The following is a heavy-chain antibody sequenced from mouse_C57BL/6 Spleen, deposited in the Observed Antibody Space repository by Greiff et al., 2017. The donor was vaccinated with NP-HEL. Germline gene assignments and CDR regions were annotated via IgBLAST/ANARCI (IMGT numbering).Heavy chain of an antibody. CDR1: GYTFTDYY. V-gene: IGHV1-26*01. CDR3: ASWTTVVATGAMDY. D-gene: IGHD1-1*01. Sequence: EVQLQQSGPELVKPGASVKISCKASGYTFTDYYMNWVKQSHGKSLEWIGDINPNNGGTSYNQKFKGKATLTVDKSSSTAYMELRSLTSEDSAVYYCASWTTVVATGAMDYWGQGTSVTVSS. CDR2: INPNNGGT. J-gene: IGHJ4*01.